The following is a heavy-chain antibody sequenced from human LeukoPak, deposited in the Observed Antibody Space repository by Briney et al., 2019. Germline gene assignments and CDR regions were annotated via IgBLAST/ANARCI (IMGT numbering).Heavy chain of an antibody. V-gene: IGHV1-2*02. CDR3: AISSYYYDSSGYLGYDAFDI. Sequence: ASVKVSCKASGYTFTGYYMHWVRQAPGQGLEWMGWINPNSGVTNYAQKFQGRVTMTRDTSISTAYMELSRLRSDDTAVYYCAISSYYYDSSGYLGYDAFDIWGQGTMVTVSS. J-gene: IGHJ3*02. CDR1: GYTFTGYY. D-gene: IGHD3-22*01. CDR2: INPNSGVT.